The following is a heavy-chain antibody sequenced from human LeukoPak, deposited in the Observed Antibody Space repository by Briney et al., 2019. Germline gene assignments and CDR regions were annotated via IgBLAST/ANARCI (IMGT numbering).Heavy chain of an antibody. CDR2: IKPDGSEK. D-gene: IGHD1-7*01. CDR3: ARVVGTDEGADY. J-gene: IGHJ4*02. V-gene: IGHV3-7*04. Sequence: PGGSLRLSCAASGFTLRHYRMNWVRQASGKGLEWVANIKPDGSEKRYADSVKGRFTISRDNAENSLYLQMNSLRAEDTAVYYCARVVGTDEGADYWGQGTLVTVSS. CDR1: GFTLRHYR.